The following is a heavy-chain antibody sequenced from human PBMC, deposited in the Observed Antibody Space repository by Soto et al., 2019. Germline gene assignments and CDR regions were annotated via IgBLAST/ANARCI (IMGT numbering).Heavy chain of an antibody. V-gene: IGHV4-59*01. Sequence: SETLSLTCAVSGVTISTYYWSWIRQPPGKGLEWIGYNYHSGTTNYNPSLKSRVTISVDTSKNQFSLRLTSVTAADTAVYYCARTLVESYGPQGAFDIWGQGTMVTVSS. D-gene: IGHD5-18*01. J-gene: IGHJ3*02. CDR1: GVTISTYY. CDR2: NYHSGTT. CDR3: ARTLVESYGPQGAFDI.